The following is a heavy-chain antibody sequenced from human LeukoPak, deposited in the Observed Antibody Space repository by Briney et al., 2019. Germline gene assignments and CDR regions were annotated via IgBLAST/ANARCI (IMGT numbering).Heavy chain of an antibody. V-gene: IGHV3-7*01. CDR2: IKPDGSES. D-gene: IGHD3-3*01. CDR1: GFTFSSYW. J-gene: IGHJ6*02. Sequence: PGGSLRLSCAASGFTFSSYWMSWVRQAPGKELEWVAIIKPDGSESYCVDSVEGRFTVSRDNTKNSLYLQMNGLRAEDTAVYYCARDTLSGVIIGPRMDVWGQGTTVTVSS. CDR3: ARDTLSGVIIGPRMDV.